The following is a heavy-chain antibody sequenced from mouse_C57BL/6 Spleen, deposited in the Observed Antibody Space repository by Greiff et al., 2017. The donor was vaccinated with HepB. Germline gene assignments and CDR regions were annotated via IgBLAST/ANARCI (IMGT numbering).Heavy chain of an antibody. V-gene: IGHV1-53*01. Sequence: QVQLKQPGTELVKPGASVKLSCKASGYTFTSYWMHWVKQRPGQGLEWIGNINPSNGGTNYNEKFKSKATLTVDKSSSTAYMQLSSLTSEDSAVYYCAESSYSNYWYFDVWGTGTTVTVSS. J-gene: IGHJ1*03. CDR2: INPSNGGT. CDR3: AESSYSNYWYFDV. D-gene: IGHD2-5*01. CDR1: GYTFTSYW.